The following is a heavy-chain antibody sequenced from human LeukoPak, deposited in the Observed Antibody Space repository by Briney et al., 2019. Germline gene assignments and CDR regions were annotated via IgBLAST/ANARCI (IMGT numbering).Heavy chain of an antibody. CDR1: GYSFTYFW. CDR3: ATGNGDYVDY. D-gene: IGHD4-17*01. Sequence: GDSLKISCQGSGYSFTYFWIGWVRQMPGKGLDWMGSIYPGDSETRYSPSFQGQVTISVDKSIKTAYLQWSSLRASDTAIYYCATGNGDYVDYWGQGTLVTVSS. CDR2: IYPGDSET. J-gene: IGHJ4*02. V-gene: IGHV5-51*01.